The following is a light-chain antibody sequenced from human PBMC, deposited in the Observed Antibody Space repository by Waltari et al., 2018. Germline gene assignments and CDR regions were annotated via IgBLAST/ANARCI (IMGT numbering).Light chain of an antibody. CDR3: SSQSSNNVVL. CDR2: DVS. J-gene: IGLJ2*01. V-gene: IGLV2-14*03. CDR1: SSDVGSYNS. Sequence: QSALTQPASVSGSPGQSITISCTGTSSDVGSYNSVSWYQDHPGKGPKVMIYDVSNRPSGVSARFSRSRSGNTASLTISGLHAEDEADYYCSSQSSNNVVLFGGGTKLTGL.